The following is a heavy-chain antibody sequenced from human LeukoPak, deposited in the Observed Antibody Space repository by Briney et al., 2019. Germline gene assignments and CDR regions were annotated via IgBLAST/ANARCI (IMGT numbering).Heavy chain of an antibody. CDR1: GGSISTFF. J-gene: IGHJ4*02. D-gene: IGHD6-19*01. CDR3: AKDRFSAQWLADH. CDR2: IYSSGST. Sequence: SETLSLTCTVSGGSISTFFWSWFRQPAGKGLEWIGRIYSSGSTNYNPSLQSRVTMSVDTSKNQFSLNLSSVTAADTAVYYCAKDRFSAQWLADHWGQGTLVTVSS. V-gene: IGHV4-4*07.